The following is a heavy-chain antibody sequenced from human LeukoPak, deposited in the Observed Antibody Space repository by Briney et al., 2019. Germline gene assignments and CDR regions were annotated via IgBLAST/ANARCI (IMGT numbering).Heavy chain of an antibody. J-gene: IGHJ6*04. D-gene: IGHD1-14*01. CDR2: IIWSTGRT. CDR1: GFNSHEYG. Sequence: PGGSLRLSCVVSGFNSHEYGMHRVRQAPGKGLEWVSGIIWSTGRTGYGDSVKGRFTISRDNAENSLYLQMNSLRVEDTALYYCTKDLKPGGADVWGKGTTVIVSS. V-gene: IGHV3-9*02. CDR3: TKDLKPGGADV.